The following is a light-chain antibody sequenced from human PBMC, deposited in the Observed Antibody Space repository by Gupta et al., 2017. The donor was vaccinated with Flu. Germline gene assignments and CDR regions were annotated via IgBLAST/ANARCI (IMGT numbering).Light chain of an antibody. CDR1: QSVSTY. CDR3: QQRSNWPRT. V-gene: IGKV3-11*01. Sequence: PATLAVSPGERATLSCRASQSVSTYLAWYQQKPGQAPRLLIYDASNRATGIAARFSGSGSGTDFTLTISSLEPEDFAVYYCQQRSNWPRTFGQGTKVEI. J-gene: IGKJ1*01. CDR2: DAS.